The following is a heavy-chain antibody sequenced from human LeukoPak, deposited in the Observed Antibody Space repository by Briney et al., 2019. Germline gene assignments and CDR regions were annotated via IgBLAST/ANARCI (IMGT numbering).Heavy chain of an antibody. D-gene: IGHD3-3*01. V-gene: IGHV3-7*01. CDR2: IKHDGSEK. CDR3: ATDRGWRTSGYYLYYFEY. CDR1: GFIFTNYF. J-gene: IGHJ4*02. Sequence: GGSLRLSCAASGFIFTNYFMSWVRKAPGKGLEWVASIKHDGSEKYYVDSVRGRFTISRDNTKNSLYLQMSSLRAEDTAVYYCATDRGWRTSGYYLYYFEYWGQGTLVTFSS.